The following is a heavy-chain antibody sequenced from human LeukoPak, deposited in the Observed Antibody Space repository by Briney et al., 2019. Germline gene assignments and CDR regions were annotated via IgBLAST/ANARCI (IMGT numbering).Heavy chain of an antibody. CDR2: MNPNSGNT. J-gene: IGHJ3*02. CDR1: GYTFTSYD. Sequence: ASVKVSCKASGYTFTSYDINWVRQATGQGLEWMGWMNPNSGNTGYAQKFQGRVTMTRNTSISTAYMELSSLRSEDTAVYYCARTQWLAPKNAFDIWGQGTMVTVSS. D-gene: IGHD6-19*01. CDR3: ARTQWLAPKNAFDI. V-gene: IGHV1-8*01.